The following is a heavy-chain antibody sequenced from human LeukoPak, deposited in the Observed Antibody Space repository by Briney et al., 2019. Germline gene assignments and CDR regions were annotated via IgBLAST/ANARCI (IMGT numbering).Heavy chain of an antibody. CDR3: TTDRYYDNSELQFQH. CDR1: GVTLNNAL. Sequence: GGSLRLSFAASGVTLNNALMSWGRQAPGEGLEWLGRIKRETDGGTIDYAAPVKGRFTISRDDSRNTLYLQMDSLKIEDTAVYYCTTDRYYDNSELQFQHWGQGTLVTVSS. CDR2: IKRETDGGTI. V-gene: IGHV3-15*01. J-gene: IGHJ1*01. D-gene: IGHD3-22*01.